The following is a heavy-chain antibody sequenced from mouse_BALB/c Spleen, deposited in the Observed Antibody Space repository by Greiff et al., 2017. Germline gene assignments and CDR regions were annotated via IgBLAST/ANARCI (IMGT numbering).Heavy chain of an antibody. J-gene: IGHJ4*01. D-gene: IGHD2-4*01. CDR2: IWAGGST. CDR1: GFSLTSYG. CDR3: AREYDYDCDYAMDY. Sequence: VKLLESGPGLVAPSQSLSITCTVSGFSLTSYGVHWVRQTPGQGLEWLGVIWAGGSTTYISALMSSLSISKDNSNSQVFLKMNSLQTDDTAMYYCAREYDYDCDYAMDYWGQGTSVTVSS. V-gene: IGHV2-9*02.